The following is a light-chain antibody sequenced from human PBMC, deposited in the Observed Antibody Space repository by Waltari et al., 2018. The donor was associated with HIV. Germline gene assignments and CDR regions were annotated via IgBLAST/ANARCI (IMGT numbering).Light chain of an antibody. CDR2: EGN. CDR3: TSYISSSTPV. J-gene: IGLJ3*02. CDR1: DVRDYKS. Sequence: QSALHPPASVSGSPAQSSTLSPGDVRDYKSVSLYQPHPCKPPKVLIFEGNQRPSGVSNRFSGSKSGNTASLTISGLQPEDEADYFCTSYISSSTPVFGGGTKLTVL. V-gene: IGLV2-14*01.